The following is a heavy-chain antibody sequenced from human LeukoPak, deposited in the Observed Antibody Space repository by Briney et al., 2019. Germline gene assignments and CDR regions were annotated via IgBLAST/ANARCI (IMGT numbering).Heavy chain of an antibody. CDR2: INSDGSST. Sequence: GGSLRLSCAASGFTFSSYWVHWVRQAPGKGLVWVSRINSDGSSTSYADSVKGRFTISRDNAKNTLYLQMNSLRAEDTAVYYCARGYSSSSYYFDYWGQGTLVTVSS. CDR3: ARGYSSSSYYFDY. D-gene: IGHD6-6*01. J-gene: IGHJ4*02. CDR1: GFTFSSYW. V-gene: IGHV3-74*01.